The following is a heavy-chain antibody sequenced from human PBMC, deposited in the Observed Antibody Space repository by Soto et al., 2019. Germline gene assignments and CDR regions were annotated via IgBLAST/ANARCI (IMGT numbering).Heavy chain of an antibody. CDR2: IDWDDDK. V-gene: IGHV2-70*11. Sequence: GSGPTLVNPTQTLTLTCTFSGFSLSTSGMCVSWIRQPPGKALEWLARIDWDDDKYYSTSLKTRLTISKDTSKNQVVLTMTNMDPVDTATYYCARILAVVPYYYYGMDVWGQGTTVTVSS. CDR3: ARILAVVPYYYYGMDV. CDR1: GFSLSTSGMC. D-gene: IGHD6-19*01. J-gene: IGHJ6*02.